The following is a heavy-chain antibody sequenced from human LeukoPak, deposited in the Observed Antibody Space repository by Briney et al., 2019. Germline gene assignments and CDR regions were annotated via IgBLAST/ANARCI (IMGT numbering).Heavy chain of an antibody. V-gene: IGHV4-59*08. Sequence: PSETLSLTCTVSGDSINSYYWSWIRQPPGKGLEWLGYIYYRGSANYNPSLKSRVTISIDTSKNQFSLKLTSVTAADTAVYYCARHRYSSAWSVVDYWGQGTLVTVSS. D-gene: IGHD6-19*01. CDR1: GDSINSYY. CDR3: ARHRYSSAWSVVDY. CDR2: IYYRGSA. J-gene: IGHJ4*02.